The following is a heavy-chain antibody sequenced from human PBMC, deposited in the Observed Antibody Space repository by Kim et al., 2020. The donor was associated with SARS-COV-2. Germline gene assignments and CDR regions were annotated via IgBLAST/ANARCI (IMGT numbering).Heavy chain of an antibody. D-gene: IGHD3-10*01. J-gene: IGHJ3*01. CDR1: GFSFSTYG. V-gene: IGHV3-33*01. Sequence: GGSLRLSCSASGFSFSTYGMHWVRQAPGKGLEWVAVIWFDGSNKYYADSVKGRFTISRDNSKNTLFLQMNNLRVEDTAVYYCARVGRDEYDGSSIPYDAFDLWGQGTMVTVSS. CDR3: ARVGRDEYDGSSIPYDAFDL. CDR2: IWFDGSNK.